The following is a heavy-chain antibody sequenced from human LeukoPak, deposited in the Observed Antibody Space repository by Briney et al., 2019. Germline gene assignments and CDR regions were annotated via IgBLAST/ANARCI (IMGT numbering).Heavy chain of an antibody. Sequence: ASVKVSCKASGYTFTSYGISCVRQAPGQGLEWMGWISAYNGNTNHAQKLQGRVTMPTDTSTSTAYMELRGLRSDDTAVYYCARVVPAASIDYWGQGTLVTVSS. D-gene: IGHD2-2*01. CDR2: ISAYNGNT. V-gene: IGHV1-18*01. CDR3: ARVVPAASIDY. CDR1: GYTFTSYG. J-gene: IGHJ4*02.